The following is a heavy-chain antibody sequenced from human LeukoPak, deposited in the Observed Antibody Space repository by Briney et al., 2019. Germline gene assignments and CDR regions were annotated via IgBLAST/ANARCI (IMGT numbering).Heavy chain of an antibody. CDR3: AKGLRIAAFDY. CDR2: ISSSGSTI. Sequence: GSLRLSCAASGFTFSDYYMSWIRQAPGKGLEWVSYISSSGSTIYYADSVKGRFTTSRDNAKNSLYLQMNSLRAEDTAVYYCAKGLRIAAFDYWGQGTLVTVSS. D-gene: IGHD6-13*01. J-gene: IGHJ4*02. V-gene: IGHV3-11*01. CDR1: GFTFSDYY.